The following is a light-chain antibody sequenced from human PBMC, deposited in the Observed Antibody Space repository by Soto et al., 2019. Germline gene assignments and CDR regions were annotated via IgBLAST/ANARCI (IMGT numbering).Light chain of an antibody. V-gene: IGKV1-39*01. CDR1: QSISNS. CDR2: AAS. CDR3: QQSYSTPPT. J-gene: IGKJ2*01. Sequence: DIPMTQSPSSLSASVGDRVTITCRASQSISNSLNWYQQKPVKAPKLLIYAASSLQSGVPSRFSGSGSGTDFTLTISSLQPEDFATYYCQQSYSTPPTFGQGTKLEIK.